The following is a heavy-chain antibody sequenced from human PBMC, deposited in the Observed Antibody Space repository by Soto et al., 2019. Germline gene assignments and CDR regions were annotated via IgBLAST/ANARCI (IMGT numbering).Heavy chain of an antibody. Sequence: QVQLVQSGAEVKKPGASVKVSCKASGYTFTNYEINWVRQATGQGLEWMGWMNPGSGNTGYAHKFQGRVTMTRNISISTAYMELSRLGSDDTAIYYCARMAASGSLNWFDPWGQGTLVTVSS. V-gene: IGHV1-8*01. CDR2: MNPGSGNT. J-gene: IGHJ5*02. CDR3: ARMAASGSLNWFDP. CDR1: GYTFTNYE. D-gene: IGHD3-10*01.